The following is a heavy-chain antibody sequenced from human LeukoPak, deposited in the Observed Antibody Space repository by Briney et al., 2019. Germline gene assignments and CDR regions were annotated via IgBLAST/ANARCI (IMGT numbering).Heavy chain of an antibody. J-gene: IGHJ4*02. V-gene: IGHV3-66*01. CDR2: IYSGGST. Sequence: GGSLRLSCAASGFTVSSNYMSWVRQAPGKGLVWFSVIYSGGSTYYADSVKGRFTISRDTSKNALYLQMNSLRAEDTAVYYCARDSHYGSGNSGYWGQGTLVTVSS. CDR3: ARDSHYGSGNSGY. D-gene: IGHD3-10*01. CDR1: GFTVSSNY.